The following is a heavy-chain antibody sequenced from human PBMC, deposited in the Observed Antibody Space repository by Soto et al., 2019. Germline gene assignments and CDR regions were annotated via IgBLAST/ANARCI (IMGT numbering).Heavy chain of an antibody. Sequence: KSSETLSLTSNVPCASISSYFWSWIPQPAGKGLEWIGRTYTSESPHYHPSLENQVTMSVDTSKMQVSLKLASVTAADTSVYYCAASCSSPSCSGTDVWFQGTSVTVPS. V-gene: IGHV4-4*07. CDR3: AASCSSPSCSGTDV. J-gene: IGHJ6*02. CDR2: TYTSESP. CDR1: CASISSYF. D-gene: IGHD2-2*01.